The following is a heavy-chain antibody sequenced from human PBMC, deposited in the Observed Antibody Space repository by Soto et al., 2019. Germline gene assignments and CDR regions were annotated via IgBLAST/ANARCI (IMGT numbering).Heavy chain of an antibody. V-gene: IGHV4-34*01. J-gene: IGHJ6*02. CDR2: INHSGST. D-gene: IGHD1-26*01. CDR1: GGSFSGYY. Sequence: QVQLQRWGAGLLKPSETLSLTCAVYGGSFSGYYWSWIRQPPGKGLEWIGEINHSGSTNYNPSLKSRVTISVDTSKNQFSLKLSSVTAADTAVYYCARGGRYYYYYYGMDVWGQGTTVTVSS. CDR3: ARGGRYYYYYYGMDV.